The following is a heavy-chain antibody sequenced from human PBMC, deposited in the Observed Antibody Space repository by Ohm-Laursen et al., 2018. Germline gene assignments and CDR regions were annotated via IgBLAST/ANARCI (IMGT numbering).Heavy chain of an antibody. CDR2: IYPGDFDT. Sequence: ESLKISCKGSGYSFTNYWIGWVRQMPGKGLEWMGIIYPGDFDTRYSPSFQGQVIISADKSISTAYLQWGSLKASDTAMYYCARHLTPVTTMDHWGQGTLVTVSS. V-gene: IGHV5-51*01. D-gene: IGHD4-17*01. J-gene: IGHJ4*02. CDR3: ARHLTPVTTMDH. CDR1: GYSFTNYW.